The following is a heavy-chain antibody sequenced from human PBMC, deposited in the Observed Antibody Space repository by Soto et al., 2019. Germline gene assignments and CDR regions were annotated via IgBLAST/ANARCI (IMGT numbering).Heavy chain of an antibody. CDR1: GGSFSGYY. CDR3: ARGRNLGYYYYGMYV. V-gene: IGHV4-34*01. J-gene: IGHJ6*02. CDR2: INHSGST. Sequence: QVQLQQWGAGLLKPSETLSLTCAVYGGSFSGYYWSWIRQPPGKGLEWIGEINHSGSTNYNPSLKSRVTISVDTSKNQFSLKLSSVTAADTAVYYCARGRNLGYYYYGMYVWGQGTTVTVSS.